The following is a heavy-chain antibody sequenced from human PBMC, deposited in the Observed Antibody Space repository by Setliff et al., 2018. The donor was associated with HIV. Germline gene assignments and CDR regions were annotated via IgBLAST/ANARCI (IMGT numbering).Heavy chain of an antibody. J-gene: IGHJ4*02. CDR1: GYSISSGFY. CDR2: INHRGST. V-gene: IGHV4-34*01. Sequence: SETLSLTCAVSGYSISSGFYWSWIRQPPGKGLEWIGEINHRGSTNFNPSLKSRVTILVDTSKNQFSVKLRSVTAADTAVYYCARGDYHDSSGYEGFDHWGQGILVTVSS. CDR3: ARGDYHDSSGYEGFDH. D-gene: IGHD3-22*01.